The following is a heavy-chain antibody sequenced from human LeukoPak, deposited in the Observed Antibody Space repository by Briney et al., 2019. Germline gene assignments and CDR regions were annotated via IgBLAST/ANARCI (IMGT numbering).Heavy chain of an antibody. CDR1: GGSISSYY. CDR2: IHYSGST. D-gene: IGHD3-22*01. Sequence: SETLSLTCTVSGGSISSYYWGWIRQSPEKGLEWIGYIHYSGSTNYNPSLKSRVTISVDRPKNQFSLKLSPVTAADTAVYYCARVLGSSGFYYFDCWGQGTLVTVFS. J-gene: IGHJ4*02. CDR3: ARVLGSSGFYYFDC. V-gene: IGHV4-59*01.